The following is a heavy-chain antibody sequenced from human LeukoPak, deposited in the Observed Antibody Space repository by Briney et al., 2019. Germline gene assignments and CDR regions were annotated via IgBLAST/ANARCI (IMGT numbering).Heavy chain of an antibody. Sequence: GGSLRLSCAASGFTFSSYGMHWVRQAPGKGLEWVAVISYDGSNKYYADSVKGRFTISRDNSKNTLYLQMNSLRAEDTAVYYCAKDGVRYSSGWSPIDYWGQGTLDTASS. J-gene: IGHJ4*02. V-gene: IGHV3-30*18. CDR1: GFTFSSYG. D-gene: IGHD6-19*01. CDR3: AKDGVRYSSGWSPIDY. CDR2: ISYDGSNK.